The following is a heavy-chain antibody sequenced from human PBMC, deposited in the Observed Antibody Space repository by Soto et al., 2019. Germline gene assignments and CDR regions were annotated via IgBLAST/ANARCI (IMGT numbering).Heavy chain of an antibody. CDR1: GFTFSGFA. V-gene: IGHV3-23*01. CDR3: SRRSGGFSEFDY. D-gene: IGHD5-12*01. J-gene: IGHJ4*01. CDR2: VDYTGSYT. Sequence: PGGSLRLYCAASGFTFSGFAMNWVRQPPGKGLEWVSSVDYTGSYTFYAASVKGRFTISSDNSKNMVYLELNSLRADDTAVYYCSRRSGGFSEFDYWGHGTLVTVSS.